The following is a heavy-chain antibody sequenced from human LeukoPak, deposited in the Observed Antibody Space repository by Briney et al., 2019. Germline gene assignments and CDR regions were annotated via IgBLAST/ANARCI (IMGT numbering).Heavy chain of an antibody. D-gene: IGHD5-18*01. J-gene: IGHJ4*02. Sequence: GGSLRLSCAASGFTFSNYAMTWVRQAAGKGLEWVSGISGSGGSTHYADSVKGRFTISRDNSKNTLYLQMNSLRAEDTAVYYCAKDLLDTAMVTDYWGQGTLVTVSS. V-gene: IGHV3-23*01. CDR2: ISGSGGST. CDR1: GFTFSNYA. CDR3: AKDLLDTAMVTDY.